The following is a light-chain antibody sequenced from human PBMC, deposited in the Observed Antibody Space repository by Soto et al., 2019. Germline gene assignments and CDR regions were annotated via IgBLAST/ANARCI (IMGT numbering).Light chain of an antibody. CDR1: QSISSW. J-gene: IGKJ1*01. V-gene: IGKV1-5*01. CDR2: DAS. CDR3: QQYNSYST. Sequence: DIQMTHSPSTLSASVGDRVTITCRASQSISSWLAWYQQKPGKAPKLLIYDASSLESGVPSRFSGSGSGTEFTLTISSLQPDDFATYSCQQYNSYSTFGQGTKV.